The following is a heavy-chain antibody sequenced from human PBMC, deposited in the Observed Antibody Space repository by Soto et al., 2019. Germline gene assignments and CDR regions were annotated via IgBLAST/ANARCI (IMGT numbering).Heavy chain of an antibody. CDR3: AKDRGALRWSEEHYYFDY. Sequence: PGGSLILSCAASGFTFSSYGMHWVRQAPGKGLEWVAVILYDGTKKYYADSMKGRFTISRDNSKNTLYLQMNSLRAEDTAVYYCAKDRGALRWSEEHYYFDYWGQGTLVTVSS. CDR2: ILYDGTKK. CDR1: GFTFSSYG. V-gene: IGHV3-30*18. D-gene: IGHD4-17*01. J-gene: IGHJ4*02.